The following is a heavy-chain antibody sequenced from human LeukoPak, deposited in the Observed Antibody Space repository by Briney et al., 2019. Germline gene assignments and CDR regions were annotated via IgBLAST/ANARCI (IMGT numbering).Heavy chain of an antibody. CDR3: AVYSSSSYYYYYMDV. D-gene: IGHD6-6*01. CDR1: GYTFTRYY. CDR2: INPSGGST. V-gene: IGHV1-46*01. J-gene: IGHJ6*03. Sequence: GASVKVSCKASGYTFTRYYMHWVRQAPGQGLGWMGIINPSGGSTSYAQKFQGRVTMTRDMSTSTVYMELSSLRSEDTAVYYCAVYSSSSYYYYYMDVWGKGTTVTVSS.